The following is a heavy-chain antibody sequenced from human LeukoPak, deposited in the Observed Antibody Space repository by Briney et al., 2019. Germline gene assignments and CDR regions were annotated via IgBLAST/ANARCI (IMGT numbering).Heavy chain of an antibody. CDR2: INGGGGST. J-gene: IGHJ4*02. Sequence: SGGSLRLSCAASGFTFSNYWMHWVRQSPEKGLVWVSHINGGGGSTGYADSVKGRFTISRDNVKNTLYLHMNSLRAEDTAVYYCARDQVGATPTNYWGQGTLVTVSS. D-gene: IGHD1-26*01. V-gene: IGHV3-74*01. CDR3: ARDQVGATPTNY. CDR1: GFTFSNYW.